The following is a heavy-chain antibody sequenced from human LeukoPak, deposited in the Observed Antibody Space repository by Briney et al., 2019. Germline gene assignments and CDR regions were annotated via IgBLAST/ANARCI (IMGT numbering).Heavy chain of an antibody. CDR2: IYYSGST. CDR3: ARDLGAGTDFDY. V-gene: IGHV4-59*01. J-gene: IGHJ4*02. CDR1: GGSISSYY. D-gene: IGHD6-13*01. Sequence: SETLSLTCTVSGGSISSYYWSWIRQPPGKGLEWIGYIYYSGSTNYNPSLKSRVTISVDTSKNQFSLQLSSVTAADTAVYYCARDLGAGTDFDYWGQGTLVTVSS.